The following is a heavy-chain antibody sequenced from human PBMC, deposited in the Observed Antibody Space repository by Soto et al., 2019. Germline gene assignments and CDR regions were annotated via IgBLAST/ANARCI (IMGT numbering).Heavy chain of an antibody. J-gene: IGHJ4*02. Sequence: QVQLQQWGAGLLKPSETLSLTCAVYGGSFSGYYWSWIRQPPGKGLEWIGEINHSGSTNYNPSLKSRVTISVDTSKNQFYLKLSSVTAADTAVYYCARVTSGTFDYWGQGTLVTVSS. D-gene: IGHD1-1*01. CDR3: ARVTSGTFDY. CDR1: GGSFSGYY. V-gene: IGHV4-34*01. CDR2: INHSGST.